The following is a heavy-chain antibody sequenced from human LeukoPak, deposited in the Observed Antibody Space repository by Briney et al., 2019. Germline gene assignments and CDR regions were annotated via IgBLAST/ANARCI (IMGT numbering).Heavy chain of an antibody. D-gene: IGHD3-3*01. Sequence: GASVKVSCKASGYTFTGYYMHWVRQAPGQGLEWMGWINPNSGGTNYAQKFQGRVTMTRDTSISTAYMELSRLRSDDTAVYYCARGSYDFWSGLGDVDYWGQGTLVTVSS. V-gene: IGHV1-2*02. CDR1: GYTFTGYY. J-gene: IGHJ4*02. CDR2: INPNSGGT. CDR3: ARGSYDFWSGLGDVDY.